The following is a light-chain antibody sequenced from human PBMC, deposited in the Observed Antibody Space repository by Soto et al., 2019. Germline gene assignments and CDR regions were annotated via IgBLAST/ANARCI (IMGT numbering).Light chain of an antibody. CDR1: SSDVGAYNY. CDR3: KSYAGSNTYV. Sequence: QSVLTKPASVSGSPGQSITISCTGTSSDVGAYNYVSWYQHHPGKVPKLLIYEVTNRPSGVSDRFSGSKSGNTASLTISGLQAEDEADYFCKSYAGSNTYVFGSGTKV. CDR2: EVT. J-gene: IGLJ1*01. V-gene: IGLV2-14*01.